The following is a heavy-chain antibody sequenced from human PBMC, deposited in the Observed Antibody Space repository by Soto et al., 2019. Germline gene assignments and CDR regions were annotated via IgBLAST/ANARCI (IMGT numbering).Heavy chain of an antibody. Sequence: SETLSLTCTVSGGSISSSSYYWGWIRQPPGKGLEWIGSIYYSGSTYYNPSLKSRVTISVDTSKNQFSLKLSSVTAADTAVYYCATAGIAAAGGKKISKFDYWGQGTLVTVSS. J-gene: IGHJ4*02. V-gene: IGHV4-39*01. D-gene: IGHD6-13*01. CDR1: GGSISSSSYY. CDR2: IYYSGST. CDR3: ATAGIAAAGGKKISKFDY.